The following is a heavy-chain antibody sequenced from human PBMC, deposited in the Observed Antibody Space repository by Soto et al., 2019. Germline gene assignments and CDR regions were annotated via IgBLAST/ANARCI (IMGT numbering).Heavy chain of an antibody. CDR1: GGSIISNSYY. CDR2: IFHSGST. J-gene: IGHJ4*02. CDR3: ARRYGGTFDY. V-gene: IGHV4-39*01. D-gene: IGHD2-15*01. Sequence: SETLSLTCAVSGGSIISNSYYWGWIRQPPGQGLEWIASIFHSGSTYYNPSLKSRVTMSVDTSKNQFSLSLASVTAADTAVYYCARRYGGTFDYWGQGTLVTVSS.